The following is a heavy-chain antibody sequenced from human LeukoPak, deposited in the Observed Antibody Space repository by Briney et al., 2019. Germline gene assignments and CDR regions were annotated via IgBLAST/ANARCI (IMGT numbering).Heavy chain of an antibody. J-gene: IGHJ4*02. CDR2: THYSGST. CDR3: ARLSYSNLYSSGWHFDY. D-gene: IGHD6-19*01. Sequence: SETLSLTCTVSGGSISSYYWSWIRQPPGKGLEWIGYTHYSGSTNYNPSLKSRVTISVDTSKNQFSLKLSSVTAADTAVYYCARLSYSNLYSSGWHFDYWGQGTLVTVSS. CDR1: GGSISSYY. V-gene: IGHV4-59*08.